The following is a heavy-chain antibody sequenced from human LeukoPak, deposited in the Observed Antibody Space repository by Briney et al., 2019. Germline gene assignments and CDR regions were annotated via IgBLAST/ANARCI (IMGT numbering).Heavy chain of an antibody. J-gene: IGHJ4*02. Sequence: SGTLSLTCAVSGGSISSSNWWSWVRQPPGKGLEWIGSIYYSGSTYYNPSLKSRVTISVDTSKNQFSLKLSSVTAADTAVYYCARGVVDFWSGYRYFDYWGQGTLITVSS. CDR2: IYYSGST. V-gene: IGHV4-4*02. CDR3: ARGVVDFWSGYRYFDY. D-gene: IGHD3-3*01. CDR1: GGSISSSNW.